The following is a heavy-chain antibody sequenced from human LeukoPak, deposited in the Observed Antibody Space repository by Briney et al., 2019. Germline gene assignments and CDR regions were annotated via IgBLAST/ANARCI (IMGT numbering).Heavy chain of an antibody. J-gene: IGHJ4*02. D-gene: IGHD5-18*01. CDR3: AKNSLAGTAMVMFDY. CDR1: GFTVSSNY. CDR2: ISGSGGST. V-gene: IGHV3-23*01. Sequence: GGSLRLSCAASGFTVSSNYMSWVRQAPGKGLEWVSAISGSGGSTYYADSVKGRFTISRDNSKNTLYLQMNSLRAEDTAVYYCAKNSLAGTAMVMFDYWGQGTLVTVSS.